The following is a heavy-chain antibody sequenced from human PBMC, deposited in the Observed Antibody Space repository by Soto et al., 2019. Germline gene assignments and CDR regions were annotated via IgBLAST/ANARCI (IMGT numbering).Heavy chain of an antibody. CDR1: GFTFSSYG. Sequence: QVQLVESGGGVVQPGRSLRLSCAASGFTFSSYGMHWVRQAPGKGLEWVAVIWYDGSNKYYADSVKGRFTISRDNSKNALYLQMNSMRAEDTAVYYCARDQGGGAKDYWGQGTLVTVSS. J-gene: IGHJ4*02. V-gene: IGHV3-33*01. D-gene: IGHD1-26*01. CDR3: ARDQGGGAKDY. CDR2: IWYDGSNK.